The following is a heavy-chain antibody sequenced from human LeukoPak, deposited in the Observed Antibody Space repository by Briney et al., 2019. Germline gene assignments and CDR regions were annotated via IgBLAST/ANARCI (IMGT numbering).Heavy chain of an antibody. V-gene: IGHV4-4*07. Sequence: PSETLSLTCSVSGASTSLHYWSWIRQSPGKGLEWIGRIYTSGSTNYNPSLKSRVTMSVDTSKNQFSLKLSSVTAADTAVYYCASGVPCSGGSCYLILFDYWGQGTLVTVSS. CDR2: IYTSGST. CDR1: GASTSLHY. CDR3: ASGVPCSGGSCYLILFDY. D-gene: IGHD2-15*01. J-gene: IGHJ4*02.